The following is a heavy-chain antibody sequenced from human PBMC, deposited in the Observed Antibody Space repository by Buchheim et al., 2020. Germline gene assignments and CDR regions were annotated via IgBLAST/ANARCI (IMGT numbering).Heavy chain of an antibody. Sequence: EVQLVESGGGLVKPGGSLRLSCSSSGFTFSSYTMNWVRQAPGKGLEWVASISSGSTYMFYADSVKGRFTISRDNATKSLYLQMKSLRAEDTAVYFCARAPDYSGNYLAYWGQGTL. CDR1: GFTFSSYT. CDR3: ARAPDYSGNYLAY. V-gene: IGHV3-21*02. D-gene: IGHD1-26*01. J-gene: IGHJ4*02. CDR2: ISSGSTYM.